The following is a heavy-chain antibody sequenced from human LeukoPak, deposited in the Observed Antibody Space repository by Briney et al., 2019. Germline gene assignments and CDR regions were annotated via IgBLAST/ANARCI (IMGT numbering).Heavy chain of an antibody. D-gene: IGHD3-10*01. CDR1: GGSISSGGYY. V-gene: IGHV4-31*03. CDR2: IYYSGST. CDR3: ARGSITMAPADY. Sequence: SETLSLTCTVSGGSISSGGYYWSWIRQHPGKGLEWIGYIYYSGSTYYNPSLKSRVTISVDTSKNQFSLKLSSVTAADTAVYYCARGSITMAPADYWGQGTLVTVSS. J-gene: IGHJ4*02.